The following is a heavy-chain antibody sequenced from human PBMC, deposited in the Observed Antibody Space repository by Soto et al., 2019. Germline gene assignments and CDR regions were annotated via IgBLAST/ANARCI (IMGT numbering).Heavy chain of an antibody. Sequence: QVQLVQYGPEVKKPGASVKVSCRASGYNLTNYGISWVRQAPGQGLEWMGWINAYNGNTNYAQNLQGRVTMTTDTPTSTAYMELMSLRSDDTSMYYSARDRQFALWGQGTLVTVSS. CDR2: INAYNGNT. CDR1: GYNLTNYG. CDR3: ARDRQFAL. V-gene: IGHV1-18*01. J-gene: IGHJ4*02.